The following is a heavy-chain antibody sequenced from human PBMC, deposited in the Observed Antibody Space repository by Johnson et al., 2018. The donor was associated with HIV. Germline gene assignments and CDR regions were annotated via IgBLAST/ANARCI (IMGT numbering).Heavy chain of an antibody. V-gene: IGHV3-30*02. CDR3: AKGGSAVAVAFDI. Sequence: QVQLVESGGGVVQPGGSLRLSCAAFGFTFSYYGMHWVRQAPGKGLEWVAFIRYDGDNTYYGDSVKGRFTISRDNSKDTLYLQMNSLRAEDTAGYYCAKGGSAVAVAFDIWCLGTLVTVSS. CDR1: GFTFSYYG. J-gene: IGHJ3*02. CDR2: IRYDGDNT. D-gene: IGHD6-19*01.